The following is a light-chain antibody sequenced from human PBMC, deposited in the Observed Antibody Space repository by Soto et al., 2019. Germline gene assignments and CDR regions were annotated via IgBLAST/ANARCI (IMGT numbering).Light chain of an antibody. Sequence: EIVMTQSPATLSLSPGERATLSCRASQSISSELAWYQQKPGQAPGLLIYGASTRATGVPARFTGSGSGSDFTLTIRGLQSEDVEFYYWQKSYNWGLSFGQGTRLEI. CDR1: QSISSE. CDR3: QKSYNWGLS. CDR2: GAS. J-gene: IGKJ2*01. V-gene: IGKV3D-15*01.